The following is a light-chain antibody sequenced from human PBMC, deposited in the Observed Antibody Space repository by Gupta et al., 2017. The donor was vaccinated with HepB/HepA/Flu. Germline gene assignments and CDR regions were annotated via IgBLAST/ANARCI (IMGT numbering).Light chain of an antibody. CDR1: NSDVGGYNY. CDR3: SSYTSTSRVV. V-gene: IGLV2-14*01. Sequence: SALTQPASVSRSPGHSITISCTGTNSDVGGYNYVSWYQQHPGKAPKVMIYDVSNRPSGVSNRFSGSKSGNTASLTISGLQDEDEADYYCSSYTSTSRVVFGGGTKLTVL. J-gene: IGLJ2*01. CDR2: DVS.